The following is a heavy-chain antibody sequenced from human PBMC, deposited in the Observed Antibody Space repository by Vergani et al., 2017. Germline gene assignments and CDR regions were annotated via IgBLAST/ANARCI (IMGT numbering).Heavy chain of an antibody. CDR1: GFTFSSYG. V-gene: IGHV3-30*03. CDR2: ISYDGSNK. J-gene: IGHJ6*02. D-gene: IGHD3/OR15-3a*01. Sequence: QVQLVESGGGVVQPGRSLRLSCAASGFTFSSYGMHWVRQAPGKGLEWVAVISYDGSNKYYADSVKGRFTISRDNSKNTLYLQMNSLRAEDTAVYYCARDGPWPYGMDVWGQGTTVTVSS. CDR3: ARDGPWPYGMDV.